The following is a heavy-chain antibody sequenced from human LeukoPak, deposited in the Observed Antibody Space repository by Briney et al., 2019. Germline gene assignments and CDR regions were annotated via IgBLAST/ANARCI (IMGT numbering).Heavy chain of an antibody. CDR1: GYTFTGYY. J-gene: IGHJ4*02. CDR2: INPNSGGT. V-gene: IGHV1-2*02. D-gene: IGHD3-10*01. Sequence: ASVKVSFKASGYTFTGYYMHWVRQAPGQGLEWMGWINPNSGGTNYAQKFQGRVTMTRDTSISTAYMELSRLRSDDTAVYYCARVNTDYYGSGSVDYWGQGTLVTVSS. CDR3: ARVNTDYYGSGSVDY.